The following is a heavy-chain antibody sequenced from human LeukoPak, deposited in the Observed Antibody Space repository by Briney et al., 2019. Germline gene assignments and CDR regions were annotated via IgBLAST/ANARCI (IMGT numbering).Heavy chain of an antibody. D-gene: IGHD5-12*01. J-gene: IGHJ4*02. V-gene: IGHV3-73*01. CDR1: GFTFSDSA. CDR3: TRQTFYSGNDWNFDY. Sequence: GGSLRLSCAASGFTFSDSAMHWVRQASGKGLEWVGRIRSKANSYATAYAASVEGRFTISRDDSKNTAYLQMNSLKTEDTAVYYCTRQTFYSGNDWNFDYWGQGTLVTVSS. CDR2: IRSKANSYAT.